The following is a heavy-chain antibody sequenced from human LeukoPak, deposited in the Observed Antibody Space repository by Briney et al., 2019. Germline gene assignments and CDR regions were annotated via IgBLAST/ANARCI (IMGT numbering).Heavy chain of an antibody. D-gene: IGHD3-3*01. CDR3: ARDGRYDFWSGTNQPYYFDY. CDR1: GGSISSGSYY. Sequence: SETLSLTCTVSGGSISSGSYYWSWIRQPAGKRLEWIGRIYASGSTNYNPSLKSRVTISVDTSKNQFSLKLSSVTAADTAVYYCARDGRYDFWSGTNQPYYFDYWGQGTLVTVSS. J-gene: IGHJ4*02. V-gene: IGHV4-61*02. CDR2: IYASGST.